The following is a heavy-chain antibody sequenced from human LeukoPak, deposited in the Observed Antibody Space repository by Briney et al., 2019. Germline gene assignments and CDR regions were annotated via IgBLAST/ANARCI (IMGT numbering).Heavy chain of an antibody. D-gene: IGHD2-15*01. CDR1: GFTFSSYA. V-gene: IGHV3-23*01. CDR2: ISGSGGST. CDR3: AKARAKRYCSGGSCYVTDY. J-gene: IGHJ4*02. Sequence: PGGSLRLSCAASGFTFSSYAMSWVRQAPGKGLEWVSAISGSGGSTYYADSVKGRFTISRDNSKNTLYLQMNSLRAEDTAVYYCAKARAKRYCSGGSCYVTDYWGQGTLVTVSS.